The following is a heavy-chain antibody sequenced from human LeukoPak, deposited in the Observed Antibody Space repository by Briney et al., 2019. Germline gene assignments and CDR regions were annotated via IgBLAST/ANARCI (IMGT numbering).Heavy chain of an antibody. V-gene: IGHV4-38-2*01. CDR2: IYHSGST. Sequence: PSETLSLTCVVSNYSISSGYYWGWIRQPPGKGLEWIGSIYHSGSTYYNPSLKSRVTISVDTPKNQFSLKLSSVTAADTAMYYCARRLWGDYFDYWGQGTLVTVSS. J-gene: IGHJ4*02. CDR3: ARRLWGDYFDY. D-gene: IGHD3-16*01. CDR1: NYSISSGYY.